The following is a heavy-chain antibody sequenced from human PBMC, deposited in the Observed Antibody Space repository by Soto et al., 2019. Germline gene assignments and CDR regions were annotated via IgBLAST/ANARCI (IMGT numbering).Heavy chain of an antibody. Sequence: QVQLVESGGGVVQPGRSLRLSCAASGFSLSTYDMHWVRQAPGKGLEWVALIWYDGSNKYYADSVKGRFTISRDNSKNTLYLQMNSLGAEDTAVYYCARIPQIAVAGTRFGYFDLWGRGTLVTVSS. D-gene: IGHD6-19*01. CDR1: GFSLSTYD. J-gene: IGHJ2*01. CDR3: ARIPQIAVAGTRFGYFDL. CDR2: IWYDGSNK. V-gene: IGHV3-33*01.